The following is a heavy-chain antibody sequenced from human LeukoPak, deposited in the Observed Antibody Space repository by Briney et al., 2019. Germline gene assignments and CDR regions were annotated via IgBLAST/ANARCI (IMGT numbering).Heavy chain of an antibody. D-gene: IGHD2-2*01. J-gene: IGHJ4*02. Sequence: GGALRLSRAAPGFTFSSYAMSWGRQAPGKGPEWGSAISGSGGSTYYADSVKGRFTISRDNSKNTLYLQMNSLRAEDTAVYYCAKVLGRYQLLSPFDYWGQGTLVTVSS. V-gene: IGHV3-23*01. CDR3: AKVLGRYQLLSPFDY. CDR2: ISGSGGST. CDR1: GFTFSSYA.